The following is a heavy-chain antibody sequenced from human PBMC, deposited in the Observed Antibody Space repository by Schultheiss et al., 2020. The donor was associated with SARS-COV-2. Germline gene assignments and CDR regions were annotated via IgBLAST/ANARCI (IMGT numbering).Heavy chain of an antibody. CDR2: ISSSSSYI. CDR3: AKDPDDCSGGSCYPYVDY. D-gene: IGHD2-15*01. CDR1: GFTFSSCS. V-gene: IGHV3-21*01. J-gene: IGHJ4*02. Sequence: GGSLRLSCAASGFTFSSCSMNWVRQAPGKGLEWVSSISSSSSYIYYADSVKGRFTISRDNAKNSLYLQMNSLRAEDTAVYYCAKDPDDCSGGSCYPYVDYWGQGTLVTVSS.